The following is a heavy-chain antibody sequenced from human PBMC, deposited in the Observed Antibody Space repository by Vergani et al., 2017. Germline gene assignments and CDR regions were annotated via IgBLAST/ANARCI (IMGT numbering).Heavy chain of an antibody. Sequence: QVQLVQSGAEVKKPGSSVKVSCKASGGTFSSYTISWVRQAPGQGLEWMGRIIPILGIANYAQKFQGRVTITADKSTSTAYMELSSLRSEDTAVYYCARDRTLITMIVDYYYGMDVWGQGTTVTVSS. D-gene: IGHD3-22*01. V-gene: IGHV1-69*08. CDR2: IIPILGIA. J-gene: IGHJ6*02. CDR1: GGTFSSYT. CDR3: ARDRTLITMIVDYYYGMDV.